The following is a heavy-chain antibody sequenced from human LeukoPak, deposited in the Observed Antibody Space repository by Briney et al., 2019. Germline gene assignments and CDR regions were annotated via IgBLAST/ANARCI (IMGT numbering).Heavy chain of an antibody. V-gene: IGHV3-23*01. J-gene: IGHJ4*02. Sequence: GGSLRLSCAASGFAFSDYAMSWVRQAPGKGLEWVSTISGSGGSTYYADSVKGRFTITRDSAKNTLYLQMNSLRAEDTAVYYCARGTGNYYGYWGQGTLVTVSS. CDR1: GFAFSDYA. CDR2: ISGSGGST. CDR3: ARGTGNYYGY. D-gene: IGHD3/OR15-3a*01.